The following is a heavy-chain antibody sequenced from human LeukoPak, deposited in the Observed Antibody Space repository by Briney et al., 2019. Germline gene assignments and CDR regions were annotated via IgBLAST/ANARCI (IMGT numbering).Heavy chain of an antibody. Sequence: IVYIYYSGSTNYNPSLKSRVTISADTSKNQFSLKLSSVTAADTAVYYCARYDFWSGHTMDVWGQGTTVTVSS. CDR2: IYYSGST. V-gene: IGHV4-59*01. J-gene: IGHJ6*02. D-gene: IGHD3-3*01. CDR3: ARYDFWSGHTMDV.